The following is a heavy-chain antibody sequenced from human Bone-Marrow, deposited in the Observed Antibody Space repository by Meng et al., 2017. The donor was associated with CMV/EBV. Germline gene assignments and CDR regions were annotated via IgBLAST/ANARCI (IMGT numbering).Heavy chain of an antibody. CDR1: GFTFSSYG. J-gene: IGHJ5*02. D-gene: IGHD3-16*01. CDR3: AKDGGAGWFDP. V-gene: IGHV3-30*18. Sequence: SCAASGFTFSSYGMHWVRQAPGKGLEWVAVISYDGSNKYYADSVKGRFTISRDNSKNTLYLQMNSLRAEDTAVYYCAKDGGAGWFDPWGQGTLVTVSS. CDR2: ISYDGSNK.